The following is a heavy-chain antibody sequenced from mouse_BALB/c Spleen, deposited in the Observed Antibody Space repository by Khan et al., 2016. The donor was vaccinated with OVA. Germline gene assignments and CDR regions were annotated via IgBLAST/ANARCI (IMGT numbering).Heavy chain of an antibody. D-gene: IGHD1-1*02. CDR2: INPSTGYT. J-gene: IGHJ2*01. CDR3: ASRGIPWCFDY. V-gene: IGHV1-7*01. Sequence: VQLKQSGAELAKPGASVKMSCKASGYTFINYWILWVKQRPGQGLEWIGYINPSTGYTKYNQNFKDKATLTADKSSSTAYMQLSSLTSEDSAVKYCASRGIPWCFDYWGQGTTLTVSS. CDR1: GYTFINYW.